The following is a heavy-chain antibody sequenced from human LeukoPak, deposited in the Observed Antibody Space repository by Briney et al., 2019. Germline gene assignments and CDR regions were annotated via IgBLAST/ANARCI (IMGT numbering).Heavy chain of an antibody. CDR1: GGSISSYY. V-gene: IGHV4-59*01. Sequence: SETLSLTCTVSGGSISSYYWSWIRQPPGKGLEWIGYIYYSGSTNYNPSLKSRVTISVDTSKNQFSLKLSSVTAADTAVYYCARAGYDYGDYTLRSWGQGTLVTVSS. J-gene: IGHJ5*02. CDR2: IYYSGST. CDR3: ARAGYDYGDYTLRS. D-gene: IGHD4-17*01.